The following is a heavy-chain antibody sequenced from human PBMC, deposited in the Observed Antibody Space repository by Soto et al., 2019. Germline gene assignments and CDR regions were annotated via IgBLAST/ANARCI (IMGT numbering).Heavy chain of an antibody. Sequence: PGGARRPSFAPSAFTFIPFGRTWVRQAQGKGLEWISYISSSSTTIFYGGSVEGRFTVSRDNAENSLYLQMNSLRDEDTAVYYCARDKGGAVIGLNWFDPWGHGTLVTVSS. CDR1: AFTFIPFG. CDR3: ARDKGGAVIGLNWFDP. J-gene: IGHJ5*02. D-gene: IGHD2-21*01. CDR2: ISSSSTTI. V-gene: IGHV3-48*02.